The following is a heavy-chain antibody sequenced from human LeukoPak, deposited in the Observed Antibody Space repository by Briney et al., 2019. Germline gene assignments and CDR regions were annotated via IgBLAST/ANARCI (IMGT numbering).Heavy chain of an antibody. CDR1: GYTFTGYY. D-gene: IGHD4-23*01. CDR2: MNPNSGNT. V-gene: IGHV1-8*02. Sequence: GASVKVSCKASGYTFTGYYMHWVRQATGQGLEWMGWMNPNSGNTGYAQKFQGRVTMTRNTSISTAYMELSSLRSEDTAVYYCARGRAVLRWLGYYYYMDVWGKGTTVTISS. J-gene: IGHJ6*03. CDR3: ARGRAVLRWLGYYYYMDV.